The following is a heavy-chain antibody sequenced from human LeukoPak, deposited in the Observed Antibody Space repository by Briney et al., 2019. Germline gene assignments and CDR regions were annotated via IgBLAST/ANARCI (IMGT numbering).Heavy chain of an antibody. CDR2: INPNSGVT. D-gene: IGHD2-2*02. CDR3: ARGKCSSSSCYMESGFDY. CDR1: GYTFTSYA. J-gene: IGHJ4*02. V-gene: IGHV1-2*02. Sequence: GASVKVSCKASGYTFTSYAMNWVRQAPGRGLEWMGWINPNSGVTNYAQKFQGRVTMTRDTSISTAYMELSRLRSDDTAVYYCARGKCSSSSCYMESGFDYWGQGTLVTVSS.